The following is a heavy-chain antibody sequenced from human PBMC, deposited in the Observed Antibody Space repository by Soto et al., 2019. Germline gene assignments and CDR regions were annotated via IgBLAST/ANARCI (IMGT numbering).Heavy chain of an antibody. CDR2: ISAYNGNT. Sequence: ASVKVSCTASGYTFTSYGISWVRQAPGQGLEWMGWISAYNGNTNYAQELQGRVTMTTDTSTSTAYMELRSLRSDDTAVYYCARVYSSSWYSYYFDYWGQGTLVTVSS. CDR3: ARVYSSSWYSYYFDY. V-gene: IGHV1-18*01. CDR1: GYTFTSYG. D-gene: IGHD6-13*01. J-gene: IGHJ4*02.